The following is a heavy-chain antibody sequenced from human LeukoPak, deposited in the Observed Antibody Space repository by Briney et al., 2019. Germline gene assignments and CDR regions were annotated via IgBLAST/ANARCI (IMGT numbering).Heavy chain of an antibody. CDR2: IYQSGST. CDR1: GASISSRTYY. Sequence: SETLSLTCTVSGASISSRTYYWGWIRQPPGKGLEWIGSIYQSGSTYYNPSLKSRVTISADSSKNQFSLKLTSVTAADTAFYYCATYLDSSGYLAYFDYWDQGTLVTVSS. D-gene: IGHD3-22*01. J-gene: IGHJ4*02. CDR3: ATYLDSSGYLAYFDY. V-gene: IGHV4-39*01.